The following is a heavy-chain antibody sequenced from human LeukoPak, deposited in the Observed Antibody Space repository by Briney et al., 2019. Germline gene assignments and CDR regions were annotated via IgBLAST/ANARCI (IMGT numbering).Heavy chain of an antibody. V-gene: IGHV3-30*04. CDR2: ILYDGSNK. Sequence: GGSLRLSCAASGFTFRSYAMHWVRQAPGKGLEWVAVILYDGSNKYYVDSVKGRFTISRDNSKNTLYLQMNSLRAEDTAVYYCAKKYGDYGYFDYWGQGTLVTVSS. CDR1: GFTFRSYA. CDR3: AKKYGDYGYFDY. J-gene: IGHJ4*02. D-gene: IGHD4-17*01.